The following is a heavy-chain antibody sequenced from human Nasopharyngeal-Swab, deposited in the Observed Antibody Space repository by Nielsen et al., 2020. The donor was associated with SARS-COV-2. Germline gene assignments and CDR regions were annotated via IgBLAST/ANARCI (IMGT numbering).Heavy chain of an antibody. Sequence: ASVKVSCKSSGYTFTNDGISWVRQAPGQGLEWMGWISGYNGFTNYAQKFQGRVTMTRNTSISTAYMELSSLRSEYTAVYYCARFSRYYYYYGMDVWGQGTTVTVSS. V-gene: IGHV1-18*01. D-gene: IGHD2/OR15-2a*01. CDR2: ISGYNGFT. CDR1: GYTFTNDG. J-gene: IGHJ6*02. CDR3: ARFSRYYYYYGMDV.